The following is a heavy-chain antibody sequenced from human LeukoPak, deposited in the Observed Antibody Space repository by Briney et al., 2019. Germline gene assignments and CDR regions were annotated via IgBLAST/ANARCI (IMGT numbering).Heavy chain of an antibody. CDR1: GVSISSYY. V-gene: IGHV4-59*01. D-gene: IGHD3-22*01. J-gene: IGHJ4*02. Sequence: TSESLSLTCTVSGVSISSYYWSWIRQPPGKGLEWVAYIYYSGSTNYNPSLKSRVTISVDTSKNKFYLKLSSVTAAATAVYYRARGGHRSGYYFIDYWGQGTLVTVSS. CDR2: IYYSGST. CDR3: ARGGHRSGYYFIDY.